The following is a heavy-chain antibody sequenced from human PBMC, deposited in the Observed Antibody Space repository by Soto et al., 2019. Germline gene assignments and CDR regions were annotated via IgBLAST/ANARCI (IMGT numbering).Heavy chain of an antibody. D-gene: IGHD2-8*01. V-gene: IGHV4-31*03. Sequence: SETLSLTCTVSGGSISSGGYYWSWIRQHPGKGLEWIGYIYYSGSTYYNPSLKSRVTISVDTSKNQFSLKLSSVTAADTAVYYCEREGGYCTNGVCFYDWGQGTLVTVYS. CDR2: IYYSGST. CDR3: EREGGYCTNGVCFYD. CDR1: GGSISSGGYY. J-gene: IGHJ4*02.